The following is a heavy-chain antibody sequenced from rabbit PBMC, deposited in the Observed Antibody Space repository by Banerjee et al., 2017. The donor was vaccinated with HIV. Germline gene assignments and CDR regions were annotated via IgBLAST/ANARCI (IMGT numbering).Heavy chain of an antibody. Sequence: QEQLEESGGDLVKPGASLTLTCTASGIDFSTYYYMCWFRQAPGKGPEWIACIYAAGSGITGYASWAKGRFTISKTSSTTVTLQLTSLTAADTATYFCARANYAGSDLATFNLWGQGTLVT. CDR3: ARANYAGSDLATFNL. V-gene: IGHV1S45*01. D-gene: IGHD4-2*01. J-gene: IGHJ4*01. CDR2: IYAAGSGIT. CDR1: GIDFSTYYY.